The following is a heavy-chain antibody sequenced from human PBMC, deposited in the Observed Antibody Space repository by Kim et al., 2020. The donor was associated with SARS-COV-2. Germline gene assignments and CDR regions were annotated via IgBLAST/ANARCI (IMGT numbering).Heavy chain of an antibody. J-gene: IGHJ4*02. V-gene: IGHV6-1*01. CDR3: ARRVRGYFDY. D-gene: IGHD3-10*02. Sequence: YNDYAVSVKSLLTINPDTSKKQFSLQMNSVTPEDTAVYYCARRVRGYFDYWGQGTLVTVSS. CDR2: YN.